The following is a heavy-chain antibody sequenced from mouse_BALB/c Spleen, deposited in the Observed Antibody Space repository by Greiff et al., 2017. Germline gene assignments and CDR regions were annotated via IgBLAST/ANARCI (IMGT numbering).Heavy chain of an antibody. Sequence: EVHLVESGGGLVKPGGSLKLSCAASGFTFSSYAMSWVRQTPEKRLEWVASISSGGSTYYPDSVKGRFTISRDNARNILYLQMSSLRSEDKAMYYCARGGGWLLRWYFDVWGAGTTVTVSS. CDR2: ISSGGST. CDR1: GFTFSSYA. J-gene: IGHJ1*01. D-gene: IGHD2-3*01. V-gene: IGHV5-6-5*01. CDR3: ARGGGWLLRWYFDV.